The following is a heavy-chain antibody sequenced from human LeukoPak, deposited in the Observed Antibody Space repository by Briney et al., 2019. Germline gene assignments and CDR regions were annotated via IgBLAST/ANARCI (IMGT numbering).Heavy chain of an antibody. CDR3: ARSTSTGSGKGYFDP. V-gene: IGHV4-34*01. J-gene: IGHJ5*02. Sequence: SETLSLTCAVYGGSFSGYYWSWIRQPPGKGLEWIGEINHSGSTYYNPSLKSRITISIDTSKNQFSLKLSSVTAADTALYYCARSTSTGSGKGYFDPWGQGTLVTVSS. D-gene: IGHD3-10*01. CDR2: INHSGST. CDR1: GGSFSGYY.